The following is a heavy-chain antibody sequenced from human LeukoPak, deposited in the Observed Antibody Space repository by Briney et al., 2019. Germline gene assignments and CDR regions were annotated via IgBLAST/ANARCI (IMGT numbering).Heavy chain of an antibody. J-gene: IGHJ4*02. D-gene: IGHD1-26*01. CDR1: GFTFSSYA. CDR2: ISGSGGST. Sequence: GGSLRLSCAASGFTFSSYAMSWVRQAPGKGLEWVSTISGSGGSTYYADSVKGRFTISRDISKNTLYLQMNSLRAEDTAVYYCAREIRIVGYFDYWGQGTLVTVSS. V-gene: IGHV3-23*01. CDR3: AREIRIVGYFDY.